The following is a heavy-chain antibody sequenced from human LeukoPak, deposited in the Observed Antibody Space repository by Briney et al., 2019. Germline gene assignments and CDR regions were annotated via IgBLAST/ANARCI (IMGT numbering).Heavy chain of an antibody. V-gene: IGHV3-74*01. Sequence: GGSLRLSCSASGLTISTYWMHWVRQAPGKGLVWVSRIDPDGNTVYADSVRGRFTVSRDNAKNTMYLQMNSLRVEDTALYYCASFRNTDIWGQGTTVTVSP. J-gene: IGHJ3*02. CDR1: GLTISTYW. D-gene: IGHD2/OR15-2a*01. CDR2: IDPDGNT. CDR3: ASFRNTDI.